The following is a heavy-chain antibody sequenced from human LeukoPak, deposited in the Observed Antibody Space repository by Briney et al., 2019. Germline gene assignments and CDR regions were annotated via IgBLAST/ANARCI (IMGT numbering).Heavy chain of an antibody. D-gene: IGHD3-16*01. CDR2: IKEDGSEI. Sequence: GGSLRHSCAASGFTFSSYWMTWVRQAPGKGLEWVANIKEDGSEIYYVDSVKGRFTISRDNAKNSLYLQMNSLRVEDTAVYYCARGVYDWGYWGQGTLVTVSS. J-gene: IGHJ4*02. CDR1: GFTFSSYW. CDR3: ARGVYDWGY. V-gene: IGHV3-7*04.